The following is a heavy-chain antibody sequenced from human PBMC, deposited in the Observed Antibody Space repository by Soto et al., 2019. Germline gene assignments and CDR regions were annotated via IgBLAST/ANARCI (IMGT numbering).Heavy chain of an antibody. CDR1: GGSFSGYY. CDR3: ARGGQIWFGELLRYFDY. Sequence: LEILSLTCAVYGGSFSGYYWSWIRQPPGKGLEWIGEINHSGSTNYNPSLKSRVTISVDTSKNQFSLKLSSVTAADTAVYYCARGGQIWFGELLRYFDYWGQGTLVTVSS. D-gene: IGHD3-10*01. J-gene: IGHJ4*02. CDR2: INHSGST. V-gene: IGHV4-34*01.